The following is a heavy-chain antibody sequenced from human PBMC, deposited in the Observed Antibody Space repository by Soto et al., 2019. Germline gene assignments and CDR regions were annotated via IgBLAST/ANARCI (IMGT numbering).Heavy chain of an antibody. CDR1: GGSISSYY. CDR2: IYYSGST. D-gene: IGHD2-8*01. V-gene: IGHV4-59*01. CDR3: ARVYAYYFHY. Sequence: PSETLSLTCTVSGGSISSYYWSWIRQPPGKGLEWIGYIYYSGSTNYNPSLKSRVTISVDTSKNQFSLNLSSVTAADTAVYYCARVYAYYFHYWGQGTLVTVSS. J-gene: IGHJ4*02.